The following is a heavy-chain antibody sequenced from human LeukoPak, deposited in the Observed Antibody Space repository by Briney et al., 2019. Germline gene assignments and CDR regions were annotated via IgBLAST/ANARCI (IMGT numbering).Heavy chain of an antibody. V-gene: IGHV4-31*03. J-gene: IGHJ5*02. D-gene: IGHD3-10*01. CDR1: GGSISSGGYY. CDR3: ARVGTMVRGVIDWFDP. CDR2: IYYSGSI. Sequence: PSETLSLTCTASGGSISSGGYYWSWIRQHPGKGLEWIGYIYYSGSIYYNPSLKSRVTISVDTSKNQFSLKLSSVTAADTAVYYCARVGTMVRGVIDWFDPWGQGTLVTVSS.